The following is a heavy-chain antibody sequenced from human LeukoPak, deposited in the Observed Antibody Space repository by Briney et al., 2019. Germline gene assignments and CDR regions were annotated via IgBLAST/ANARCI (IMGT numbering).Heavy chain of an antibody. J-gene: IGHJ5*02. D-gene: IGHD2-2*01. CDR1: GGTFSSYA. CDR3: ARGATIVVVPAAIGIWFDP. CDR2: IIPIFGTA. V-gene: IGHV1-69*13. Sequence: ASVKVSCKASGGTFSSYAISWVRQAPGQGLEWMGGIIPIFGTANYAQKFQGRVTITADESTSTAYMELSSLRSEDTAVYYCARGATIVVVPAAIGIWFDPWGQGTLVTVSS.